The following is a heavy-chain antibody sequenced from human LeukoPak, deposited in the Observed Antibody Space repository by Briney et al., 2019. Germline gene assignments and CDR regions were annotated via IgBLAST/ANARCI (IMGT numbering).Heavy chain of an antibody. Sequence: GGSLRLSCAASGFTFSSYEMNWVRQAPGKGLEWVSYISNKARTIYYADSVKGRFTISRDNAKNSLYLQMNSLRAEDTAVYYCARNYGMDVWGKGTTVTVSS. CDR1: GFTFSSYE. V-gene: IGHV3-48*03. CDR2: ISNKARTI. CDR3: ARNYGMDV. J-gene: IGHJ6*04.